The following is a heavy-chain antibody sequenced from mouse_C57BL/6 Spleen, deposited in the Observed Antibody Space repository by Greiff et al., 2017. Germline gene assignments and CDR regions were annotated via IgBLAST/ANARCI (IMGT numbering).Heavy chain of an antibody. Sequence: VQLKQPGAELVKPGASVKLSCKASGYTFTSYWMHWVKQRPGQGLEWIGMIHPNSGSTNYNEKFKSKATLTVDKSSSTDYMQLSSLTSEDSAVYYCARSGDFDYWGQGTTLTVSA. CDR1: GYTFTSYW. J-gene: IGHJ2*01. V-gene: IGHV1-64*01. CDR2: IHPNSGST. D-gene: IGHD3-1*01. CDR3: ARSGDFDY.